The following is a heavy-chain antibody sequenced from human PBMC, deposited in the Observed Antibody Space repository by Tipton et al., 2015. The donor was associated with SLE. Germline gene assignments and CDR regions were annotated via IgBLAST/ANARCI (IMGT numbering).Heavy chain of an antibody. CDR3: AKDLGDQKVVRPVNFDS. J-gene: IGHJ4*02. D-gene: IGHD6-13*01. CDR2: IGNSGLNT. Sequence: GSLRLSCAASGFTFSNFAMSWVRPAPGKGPEWVSGIGNSGLNTYYADSVKGRFTISRDNSKNSLHLQMNSLRVEDTAVYYCAKDLGDQKVVRPVNFDSWGQGTLVTVSS. CDR1: GFTFSNFA. V-gene: IGHV3-23*01.